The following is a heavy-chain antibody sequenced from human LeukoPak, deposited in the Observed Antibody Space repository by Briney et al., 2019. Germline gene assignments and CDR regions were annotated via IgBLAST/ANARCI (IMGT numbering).Heavy chain of an antibody. CDR3: AKDRY. CDR2: IRYDGSNN. J-gene: IGHJ4*02. Sequence: PGGSLRLSCAASAFTFSSYGMHWVRPAPGKGLEWVAFIRYDGSNNYYADSVKGRFTISRDNSKNTLYLQMDRLRAEDTAVYYCAKDRYWGQGTLVTVSP. CDR1: AFTFSSYG. V-gene: IGHV3-30*02.